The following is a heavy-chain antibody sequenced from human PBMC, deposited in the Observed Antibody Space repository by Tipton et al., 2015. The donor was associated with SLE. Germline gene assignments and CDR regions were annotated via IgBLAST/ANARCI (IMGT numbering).Heavy chain of an antibody. D-gene: IGHD4-11*01. Sequence: TLSLTCAVYGGSFSGYYWSWIRQPPGKGLEWIGSIYYSGSVYYNPSLKSRVTISVDTSKNQFSLKLSSVTAADTAVYYCARDPVTKDLYFDLWGRGALVTVSS. CDR2: IYYSGSV. CDR1: GGSFSGYY. J-gene: IGHJ2*01. V-gene: IGHV4-34*01. CDR3: ARDPVTKDLYFDL.